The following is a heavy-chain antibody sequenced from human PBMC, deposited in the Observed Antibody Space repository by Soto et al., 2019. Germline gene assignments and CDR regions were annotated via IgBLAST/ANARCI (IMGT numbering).Heavy chain of an antibody. J-gene: IGHJ4*02. CDR2: IYYSGST. Sequence: SETLSLTCTVSGGSISSSSYYWGWIRQPPGKGLEWIGSIYYSGSTYYNPSLKSRVTISVDTSKNQFSLKLSSVTAADTAVYYCARLQGYFPQYFDYWGQGTLVTVSS. CDR3: ARLQGYFPQYFDY. V-gene: IGHV4-39*01. D-gene: IGHD3-22*01. CDR1: GGSISSSSYY.